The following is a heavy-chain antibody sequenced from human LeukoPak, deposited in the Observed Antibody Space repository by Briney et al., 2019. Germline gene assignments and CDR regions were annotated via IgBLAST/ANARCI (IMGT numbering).Heavy chain of an antibody. CDR1: GGSISSYY. J-gene: IGHJ2*01. CDR3: ARDYGYPDWYFDL. V-gene: IGHV4-59*01. Sequence: PSETLSLTCTVSGGSISSYYWSWIRQPPGKGQEWIGYIYYGGSTNYNPSLKSRVTISVDTSKNQFSLRLSSVTAADTAVYYCARDYGYPDWYFDLWGRGTLVTVSS. CDR2: IYYGGST. D-gene: IGHD5-18*01.